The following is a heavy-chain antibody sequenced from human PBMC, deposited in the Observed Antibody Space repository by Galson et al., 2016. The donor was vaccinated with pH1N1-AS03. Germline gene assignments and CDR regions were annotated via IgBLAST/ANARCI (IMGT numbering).Heavy chain of an antibody. CDR1: GYYISNGYY. Sequence: LTCAVSGYYISNGYYWGWIRQPPGKGLEWIGSIHYSGRTHYSPSLKSRVTMSVDTSKNQFSLNLSSVTGEDTAVYYCARLFGQTRAPARDVRGYWGQGTLVTVSS. V-gene: IGHV4-38-2*01. J-gene: IGHJ4*02. CDR3: ARLFGQTRAPARDVRGY. CDR2: IHYSGRT. D-gene: IGHD3-10*02.